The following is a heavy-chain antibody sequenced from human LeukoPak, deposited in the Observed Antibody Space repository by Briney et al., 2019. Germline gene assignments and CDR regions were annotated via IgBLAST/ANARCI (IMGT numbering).Heavy chain of an antibody. V-gene: IGHV3-30*02. CDR2: IPRDGSYE. CDR1: GFSFSSYG. CDR3: ANIPNSFGPDY. D-gene: IGHD3-16*01. J-gene: IGHJ4*02. Sequence: GGSLRLSCAASGFSFSSYGMHWVRQAPGRGLEWVAFIPRDGSYEKYADSVKGRFAISRDNSKNMLYLQMNSLRAEDTAVYYCANIPNSFGPDYWGQGSLVTVSS.